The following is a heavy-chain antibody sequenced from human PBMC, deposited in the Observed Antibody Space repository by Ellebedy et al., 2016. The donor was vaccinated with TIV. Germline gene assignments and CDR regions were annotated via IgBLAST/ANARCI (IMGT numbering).Heavy chain of an antibody. J-gene: IGHJ3*02. V-gene: IGHV3-7*03. CDR1: GFTFSNAW. CDR2: IKQDGSEK. Sequence: GESLKISCAASGFTFSNAWMSWVRQAPGKGLEWVANIKQDGSEKYYVDSVKGRFTISRDNAKNSLYLQMNSLKAEDTAVYYCARAPRGVTDAFDIWGQGTMVTVSS. D-gene: IGHD3-10*01. CDR3: ARAPRGVTDAFDI.